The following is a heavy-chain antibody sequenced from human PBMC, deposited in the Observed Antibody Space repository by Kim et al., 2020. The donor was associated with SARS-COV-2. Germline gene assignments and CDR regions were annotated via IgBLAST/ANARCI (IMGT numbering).Heavy chain of an antibody. D-gene: IGHD3-9*01. J-gene: IGHJ4*02. V-gene: IGHV4-34*01. CDR2: INHSGST. CDR1: GGSFSGYY. CDR3: ARDRPYYDILTGYYEYFDY. Sequence: SETLSLTCAVYGGSFSGYYWSWIRQPPGKGLEWIGEINHSGSTNYNPSLKSRVTISVDTSKNQFSLKLSSVTAADTAVYYCARDRPYYDILTGYYEYFDYWGQGTLVTVSS.